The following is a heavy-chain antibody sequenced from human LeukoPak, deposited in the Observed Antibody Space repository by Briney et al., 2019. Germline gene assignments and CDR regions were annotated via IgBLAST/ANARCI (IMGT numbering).Heavy chain of an antibody. CDR1: GFTFSSYW. Sequence: PGGSLRLSCAASGFTFSSYWMSWVRQAPGKGLEWVANIKQDGSEKYYVDSVEGRFTISRDNAKNSLYLQMNSLRAEDTAVYYCARDGNYCSSTSCYAVDYWGQGTLVTVSS. J-gene: IGHJ4*02. CDR3: ARDGNYCSSTSCYAVDY. V-gene: IGHV3-7*01. D-gene: IGHD2-2*01. CDR2: IKQDGSEK.